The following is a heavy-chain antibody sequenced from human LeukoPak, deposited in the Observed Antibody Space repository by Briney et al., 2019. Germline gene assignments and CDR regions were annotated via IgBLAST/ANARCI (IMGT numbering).Heavy chain of an antibody. CDR2: VSHDGNIK. J-gene: IGHJ3*01. D-gene: IGHD6-19*01. Sequence: EGSLRLSCAASGFTFNNFAMHWVRQAPGQGLEWVTAVSHDGNIKEYVDSVKGRFTVSRDNSKNTLYLQMNSLRVGDTAIYYCARMYSSGWYIGAFDVWGQGTMVTVSS. CDR3: ARMYSSGWYIGAFDV. CDR1: GFTFNNFA. V-gene: IGHV3-30*04.